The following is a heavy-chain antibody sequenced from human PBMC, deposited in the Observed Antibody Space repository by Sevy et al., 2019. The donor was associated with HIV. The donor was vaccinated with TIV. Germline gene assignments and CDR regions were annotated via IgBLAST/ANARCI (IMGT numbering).Heavy chain of an antibody. Sequence: SETLSLTCTVSGGSISGSSYYWGWIRQPPGKGLEWIGSIYYSGSTYYNPSLKGRVTISVDTSKNQFSLKLSSVTAADTAVYYCARQYDYVWGSYRPNYYFDYWGQGTLVTVSS. CDR3: ARQYDYVWGSYRPNYYFDY. J-gene: IGHJ4*02. CDR1: GGSISGSSYY. CDR2: IYYSGST. V-gene: IGHV4-39*01. D-gene: IGHD3-16*02.